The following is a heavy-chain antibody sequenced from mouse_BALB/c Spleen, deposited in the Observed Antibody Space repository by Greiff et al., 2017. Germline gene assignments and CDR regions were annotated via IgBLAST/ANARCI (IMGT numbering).Heavy chain of an antibody. D-gene: IGHD2-4*01. V-gene: IGHV3-8*02. J-gene: IGHJ3*01. Sequence: VQLKQSGPSLVKPSQTLSLTCSVTGDSITSGYWNWIRKFPGNKLEYMGYISYSGSTYYNPSLKSRISITRDTSKNQYYLQLNSVTTEDTATYYCARRVMITSWFAYWGQGTLVTVSA. CDR1: GDSITSGY. CDR3: ARRVMITSWFAY. CDR2: ISYSGST.